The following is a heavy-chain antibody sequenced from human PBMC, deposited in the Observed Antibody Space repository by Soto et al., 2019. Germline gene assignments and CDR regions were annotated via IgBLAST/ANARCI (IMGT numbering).Heavy chain of an antibody. CDR3: AMVDNYVTPTPQDV. V-gene: IGHV1-18*01. J-gene: IGHJ6*02. CDR2: ISHYSGNT. Sequence: QVQLVQSGDEVRKPGSSVKVSCKASGYIFVNYGIAWGRQAPGQGLEWMGWISHYSGNTHYASKVQGRLTMTTDTSTSTAYMDLGGLTSDDTAVYYCAMVDNYVTPTPQDVWGQGTTVTVSS. CDR1: GYIFVNYG. D-gene: IGHD3-16*01.